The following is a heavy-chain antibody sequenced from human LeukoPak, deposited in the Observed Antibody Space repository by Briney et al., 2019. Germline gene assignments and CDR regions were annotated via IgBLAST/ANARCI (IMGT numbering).Heavy chain of an antibody. CDR1: GGSISSGGYY. Sequence: PSETLSLTCTVSGGSISSGGYYWSWIRQHPGKGLEWIGYIYYSGSTYYNASLKSRVTISVDTSKNQFSLKLSSVTAADKAVYYCARVLRPYGMDVWGQGTTVTVSS. CDR3: ARVLRPYGMDV. J-gene: IGHJ6*02. CDR2: IYYSGST. V-gene: IGHV4-31*03.